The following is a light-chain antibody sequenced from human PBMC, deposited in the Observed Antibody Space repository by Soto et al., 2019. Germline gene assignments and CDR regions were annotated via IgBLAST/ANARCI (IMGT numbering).Light chain of an antibody. CDR3: AAWDDSRNGYV. Sequence: QSVLTQPPSASGTPGQRVNISCSGSSSNIGSNTVNWYQQLPGTAPKLLIYSNNQRPSGVPDRFSGSKSGTSASLAISGLQSEDEADYYCAAWDDSRNGYVFGTGTKLTVL. V-gene: IGLV1-44*01. CDR1: SSNIGSNT. CDR2: SNN. J-gene: IGLJ1*01.